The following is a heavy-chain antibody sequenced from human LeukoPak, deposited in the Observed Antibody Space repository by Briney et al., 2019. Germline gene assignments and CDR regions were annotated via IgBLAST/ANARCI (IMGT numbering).Heavy chain of an antibody. V-gene: IGHV4-59*08. CDR3: ARQWLVRYPRNYYYGMDV. Sequence: SETLSLTCTVSGGSTSSYYWSWIRQPPGKGLEWIGYIYYSGSTNYNPSLKSRVTISVDTSKNQFSLKLSSVTAADTAVYYCARQWLVRYPRNYYYGMDVWGQGTTVTVSS. CDR2: IYYSGST. J-gene: IGHJ6*02. CDR1: GGSTSSYY. D-gene: IGHD6-19*01.